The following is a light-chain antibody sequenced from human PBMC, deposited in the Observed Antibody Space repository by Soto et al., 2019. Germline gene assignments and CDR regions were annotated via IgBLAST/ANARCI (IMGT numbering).Light chain of an antibody. J-gene: IGLJ2*01. CDR2: DAT. CDR3: LLSYSGGPVV. V-gene: IGLV7-46*01. Sequence: QAVVTQEPSLTVSPGGTVTLTCGSSTGAVTSGHYPYWFQQKPGQAPRTLIYDATNKHSWTPARFSGSLLGGKAALTLSGAQPEDEAEYYCLLSYSGGPVVFGGWTKVTVL. CDR1: TGAVTSGHY.